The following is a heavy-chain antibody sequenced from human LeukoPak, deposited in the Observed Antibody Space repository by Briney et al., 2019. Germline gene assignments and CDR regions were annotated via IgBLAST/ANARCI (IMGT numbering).Heavy chain of an antibody. J-gene: IGHJ5*02. V-gene: IGHV1-69*05. CDR1: VGTVSIYA. D-gene: IGHD2-2*01. CDR2: IIPIFGTA. CDR3: ATGCSSTSCQRGDNWFDP. Sequence: SVKLSCKSAVGTVSIYAISWGRQAPGQGLEWMWVIIPIFGTANYAQKFQGRVTITTDESTSTAYMELSSLRSEETAVYYCATGCSSTSCQRGDNWFDPWGQGPLVTVSS.